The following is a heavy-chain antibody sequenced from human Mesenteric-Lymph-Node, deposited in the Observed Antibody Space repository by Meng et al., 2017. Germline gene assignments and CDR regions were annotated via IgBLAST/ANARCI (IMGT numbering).Heavy chain of an antibody. CDR1: GFTFDDYT. V-gene: IGHV3-43*01. Sequence: GESLKISCAASGFTFDDYTMHWVRQAPGKGLEWVSPISWDGGSTYYADSVKGRFTISRDNSKNSLYLQMNSLRTEDTALYYCAKDTCGGDCYSAFDIWGQGTMVTVSS. J-gene: IGHJ3*02. CDR2: ISWDGGST. CDR3: AKDTCGGDCYSAFDI. D-gene: IGHD2-21*02.